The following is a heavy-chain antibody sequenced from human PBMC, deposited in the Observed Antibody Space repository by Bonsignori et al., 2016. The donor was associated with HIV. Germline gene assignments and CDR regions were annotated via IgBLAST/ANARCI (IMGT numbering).Heavy chain of an antibody. D-gene: IGHD2-2*01. V-gene: IGHV3-48*03. CDR3: ARAGTSTYYYYYYMDV. Sequence: WIRQPPGKGLEWVSYISSSGSTIYYADSVKGRFTISRDNAKNSLYLQMNSLRAEDTAVYYCARAGTSTYYYYYYMDVWGKGTTVTVSS. CDR2: ISSSGSTI. J-gene: IGHJ6*03.